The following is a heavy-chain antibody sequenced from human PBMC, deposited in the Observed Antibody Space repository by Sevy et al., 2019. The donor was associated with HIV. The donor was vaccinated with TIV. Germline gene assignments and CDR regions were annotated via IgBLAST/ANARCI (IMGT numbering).Heavy chain of an antibody. Sequence: GGSLRLSCAASGFPFSSYAMNWVRQAPGKGLEWVSAISGRGGGPYYADSVKGRFTISRDNSKNTRYLQMNSLRSEDTAIYYCAKDRVAVVGDAFDSWGQGTMVTVSS. CDR3: AKDRVAVVGDAFDS. CDR2: ISGRGGGP. CDR1: GFPFSSYA. D-gene: IGHD2-2*01. J-gene: IGHJ3*02. V-gene: IGHV3-23*01.